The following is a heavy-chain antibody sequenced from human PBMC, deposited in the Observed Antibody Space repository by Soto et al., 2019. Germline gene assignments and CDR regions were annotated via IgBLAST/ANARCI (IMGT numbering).Heavy chain of an antibody. J-gene: IGHJ4*02. CDR2: IIPIFTTT. Sequence: QVQLVQSGSEVRRPGSSVKVSCKASGGSFSNSAIAWVRQAPGQGLEWLGMIIPIFTTTNYAQKFKDRLTITTDGSTSTAYMELSGLKSEDTAVYFCARHSGLLGQFSALVDYWGQGTLVTVSS. CDR1: GGSFSNSA. V-gene: IGHV1-69*18. CDR3: ARHSGLLGQFSALVDY. D-gene: IGHD6-6*01.